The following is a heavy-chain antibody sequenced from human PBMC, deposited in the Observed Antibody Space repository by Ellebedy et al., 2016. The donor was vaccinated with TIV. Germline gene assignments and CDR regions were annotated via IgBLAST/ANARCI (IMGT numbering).Heavy chain of an antibody. CDR1: GFTFSSYG. J-gene: IGHJ6*02. CDR3: ARDLQSVSSGYRGYYYYYYGMDV. CDR2: IWYDGSNK. D-gene: IGHD3-22*01. Sequence: GESLKISXAASGFTFSSYGMHWVRQAPGKGLEWVAVIWYDGSNKYYADSVKGRFTISRDNSKNTLYLQMNSLRAEDTAVYYCARDLQSVSSGYRGYYYYYYGMDVWGQGTTVTVSS. V-gene: IGHV3-33*01.